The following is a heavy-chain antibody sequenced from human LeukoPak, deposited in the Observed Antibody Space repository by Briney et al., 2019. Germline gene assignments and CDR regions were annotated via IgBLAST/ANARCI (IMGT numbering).Heavy chain of an antibody. CDR3: ASSLYCSGGSCYGIDH. V-gene: IGHV4-59*01. CDR1: GGSISSYY. CDR2: IYYSGST. J-gene: IGHJ5*02. D-gene: IGHD2-15*01. Sequence: SETLSLTCTVSGGSISSYYWSWIRXPXGXGLEWIGYIYYSGSTNYNPSLKSRVTISVDTSKNQFSLKLSSVTAADTAVYYCASSLYCSGGSCYGIDHWGQGTLVTVSS.